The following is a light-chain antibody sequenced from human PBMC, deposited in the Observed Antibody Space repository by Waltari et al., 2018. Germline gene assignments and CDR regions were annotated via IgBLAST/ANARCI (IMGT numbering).Light chain of an antibody. V-gene: IGLV3-1*01. J-gene: IGLJ1*01. CDR3: QAWDSGAAGV. Sequence: SYDLAQSPSVSVSPGQTASITCSGDELEKKYVCWYQQKPGQSPVLVIHQDVRRPSEIPERFSGSNSGNTATLTISGTQPMDEADYYCQAWDSGAAGVFGNGTKVTVL. CDR2: QDV. CDR1: ELEKKY.